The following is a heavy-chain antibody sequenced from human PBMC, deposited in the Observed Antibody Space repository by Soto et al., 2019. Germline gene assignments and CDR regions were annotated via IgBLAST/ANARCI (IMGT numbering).Heavy chain of an antibody. Sequence: PGESLKISCNGSGYSFTTDWISWVRQMPGKGLEWMGRIDPSDSYTNYSPSFQGHVTTSVDKSISTAYLQWSSLKASDTAMYYCARLRIAAPGNPGPWGQGTLVTVSS. V-gene: IGHV5-10-1*01. CDR3: ARLRIAAPGNPGP. D-gene: IGHD6-13*01. CDR2: IDPSDSYT. J-gene: IGHJ5*02. CDR1: GYSFTTDW.